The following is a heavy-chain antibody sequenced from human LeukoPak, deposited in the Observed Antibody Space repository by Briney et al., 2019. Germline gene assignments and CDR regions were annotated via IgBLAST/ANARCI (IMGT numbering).Heavy chain of an antibody. J-gene: IGHJ5*02. CDR3: ARDLYSSGWSSP. Sequence: GGSLRLSCAASGFTFDDYTMHWVRQAPGKGLEWVSLISWDGGSTYYADSVKGRFTISRDNSKNSLYLQMNSLRTEDTALYYCARDLYSSGWSSPWGQGTLVTVSS. CDR2: ISWDGGST. D-gene: IGHD6-19*01. V-gene: IGHV3-43*01. CDR1: GFTFDDYT.